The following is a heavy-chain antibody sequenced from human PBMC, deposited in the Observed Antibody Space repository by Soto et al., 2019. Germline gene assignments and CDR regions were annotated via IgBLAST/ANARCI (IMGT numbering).Heavy chain of an antibody. CDR2: IWYDGSNK. V-gene: IGHV3-33*01. J-gene: IGHJ6*02. Sequence: GGSLRLSCAASGFTFSSYGMHWVRQAPGKGLEWVAVIWYDGSNKYYADSVKGRFTISRDNSKNTLYLQMNSLRAEDTAVYYCAREYIVVVPDAPSYYGMDVWGQGTTVTVSS. D-gene: IGHD2-2*01. CDR1: GFTFSSYG. CDR3: AREYIVVVPDAPSYYGMDV.